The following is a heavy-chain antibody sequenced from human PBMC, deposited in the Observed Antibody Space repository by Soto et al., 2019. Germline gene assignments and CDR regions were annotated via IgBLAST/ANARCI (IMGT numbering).Heavy chain of an antibody. D-gene: IGHD6-13*01. V-gene: IGHV4-59*01. CDR3: ASSNIAAAGFYYYGMDV. Sequence: PSETLSLTCTVSGGSISSYYWSWIRQSPGKGLEWIGYIHYSGNTNYNPSLKSRVTISVDTSKNQFSLKLSSVTAADTAVYYCASSNIAAAGFYYYGMDVWGRGTTVTVSS. CDR1: GGSISSYY. CDR2: IHYSGNT. J-gene: IGHJ6*02.